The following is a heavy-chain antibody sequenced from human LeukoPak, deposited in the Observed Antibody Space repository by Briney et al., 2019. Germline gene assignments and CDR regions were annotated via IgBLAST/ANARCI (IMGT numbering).Heavy chain of an antibody. D-gene: IGHD1-1*01. V-gene: IGHV4-31*03. Sequence: PSETLSLTCTVSGGSISSSSYYWGWIRQPPGKGLEWIGYIYYSGSTYYNPSLKSRVTISVDTSKNQFSLKLSSVTAADTAVYYCAREATTGHFDYWGQGTLVTVSS. CDR3: AREATTGHFDY. CDR1: GGSISSSSYY. J-gene: IGHJ4*02. CDR2: IYYSGST.